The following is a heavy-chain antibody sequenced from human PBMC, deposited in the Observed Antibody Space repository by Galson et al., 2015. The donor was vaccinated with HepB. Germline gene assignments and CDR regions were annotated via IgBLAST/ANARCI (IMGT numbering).Heavy chain of an antibody. Sequence: SLRLSCAASGFTFSSYAMHWVRQAPGKGLEWVAVISYDGSNKYYADSVKGRFTISRDNSKNTLYLQMNSLRAEDTAVYYCARVAYCSSTSCYTLDYWGQGTLVTVSS. V-gene: IGHV3-30-3*01. CDR2: ISYDGSNK. CDR3: ARVAYCSSTSCYTLDY. CDR1: GFTFSSYA. J-gene: IGHJ4*02. D-gene: IGHD2-2*02.